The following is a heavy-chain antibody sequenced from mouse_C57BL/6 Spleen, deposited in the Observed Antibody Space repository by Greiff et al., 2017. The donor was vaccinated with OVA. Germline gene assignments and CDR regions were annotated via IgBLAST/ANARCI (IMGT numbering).Heavy chain of an antibody. V-gene: IGHV1-42*01. D-gene: IGHD4-1*01. J-gene: IGHJ2*01. CDR1: GYSLTGYY. CDR2: INPSTGGT. CDR3: ASSLGRGDFDY. Sequence: VQLQQSGPELVKPGASVKISCKASGYSLTGYYMNWVKQSPEKSLEWIGEINPSTGGTTYNQKFKAKATLTVDKSSSTAYMQLKSLTSEDSAVYYCASSLGRGDFDYWGQGTTLTVSS.